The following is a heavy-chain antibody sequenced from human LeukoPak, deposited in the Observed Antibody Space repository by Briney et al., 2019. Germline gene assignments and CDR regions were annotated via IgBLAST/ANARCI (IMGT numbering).Heavy chain of an antibody. CDR2: IYYSGST. CDR3: ARYEAVAGVFDY. J-gene: IGHJ4*02. D-gene: IGHD6-19*01. CDR1: GGSISSYY. Sequence: SETLSLTCTVSGGSISSYYWSWIRQPPGKGLEWIGYIYYSGSTNYNPSLKSRVTISVDTSKNQFSLKLSSVTAADTAVYYCARYEAVAGVFDYWGQGTLVTVSS. V-gene: IGHV4-59*01.